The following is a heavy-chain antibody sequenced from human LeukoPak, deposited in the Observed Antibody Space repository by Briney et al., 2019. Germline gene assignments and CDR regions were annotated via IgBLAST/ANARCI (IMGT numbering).Heavy chain of an antibody. D-gene: IGHD3-10*01. CDR3: ARGGGVLLWFGELLFRDY. Sequence: ASVKVSCKASGYTFTSYYMHWVRQAPGQGLEWMGIINPSGGSTSYAQKFQGRVTMTRDTSTSTVYMELSRLRSDDTAVYYCARGGGVLLWFGELLFRDYWGQGTLVTVSS. J-gene: IGHJ4*02. CDR2: INPSGGST. CDR1: GYTFTSYY. V-gene: IGHV1-46*01.